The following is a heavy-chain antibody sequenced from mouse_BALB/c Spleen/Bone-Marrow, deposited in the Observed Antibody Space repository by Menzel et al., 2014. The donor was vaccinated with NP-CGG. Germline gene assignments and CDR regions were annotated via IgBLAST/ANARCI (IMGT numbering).Heavy chain of an antibody. J-gene: IGHJ3*01. V-gene: IGHV6-6*02. CDR1: GFTFNNYW. Sequence: EVKLVESGGGLVQPGGSMKLSRVASGFTFNNYWMNWVRQSPEKGLEWVAEIRLKSNNYATHYAESVKGRFTISRDDSKSSVYLQMNYLRAEDTGIYYCTTATPSWFAYWGQGTLVTVSA. D-gene: IGHD1-2*01. CDR2: IRLKSNNYAT. CDR3: TTATPSWFAY.